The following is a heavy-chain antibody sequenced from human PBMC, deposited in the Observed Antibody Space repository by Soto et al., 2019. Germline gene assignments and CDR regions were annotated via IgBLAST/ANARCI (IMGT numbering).Heavy chain of an antibody. CDR3: ARDQNSSGYYYP. Sequence: SETLCLTCSVSGGSIGGYDGSWIRQPPGKGLEWIGYIYYSGSTNYNPSLKSRVTISVDTSKNQFSLKLSSVTAADTAVYYCARDQNSSGYYYPWGQGTLVTVSS. CDR1: GGSIGGYD. D-gene: IGHD3-22*01. CDR2: IYYSGST. J-gene: IGHJ5*02. V-gene: IGHV4-59*01.